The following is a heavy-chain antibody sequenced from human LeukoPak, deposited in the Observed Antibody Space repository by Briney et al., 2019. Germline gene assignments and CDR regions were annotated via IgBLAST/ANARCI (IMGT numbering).Heavy chain of an antibody. V-gene: IGHV3-23*01. CDR1: GFTFDDYA. Sequence: GGSLRLSCAASGFTFDDYAMHWVRQAPGKGLEWVSGISGSGGSTYYADSVKGRFTISRDNSKNTLYLQMNSLRAEDTAVYYCAKSSMVRGVIKSVATFDYWGQGTLVTVSS. J-gene: IGHJ4*02. CDR2: ISGSGGST. D-gene: IGHD3-10*01. CDR3: AKSSMVRGVIKSVATFDY.